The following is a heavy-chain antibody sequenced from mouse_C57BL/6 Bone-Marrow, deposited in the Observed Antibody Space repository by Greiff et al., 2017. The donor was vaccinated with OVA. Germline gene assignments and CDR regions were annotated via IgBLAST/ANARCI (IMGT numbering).Heavy chain of an antibody. D-gene: IGHD3-2*02. V-gene: IGHV1-42*01. CDR3: ARTSVWFAY. Sequence: EVKLVESGPELVKPGASVKISCKASGYSFTGYYMNWVKQSPEKSLEWIGEINPSTGGTTYNQKFKAKATLTVDKSSSTAYMQLKSLTSEDSAVYYCARTSVWFAYWGQGTLVTVSA. CDR1: GYSFTGYY. J-gene: IGHJ3*01. CDR2: INPSTGGT.